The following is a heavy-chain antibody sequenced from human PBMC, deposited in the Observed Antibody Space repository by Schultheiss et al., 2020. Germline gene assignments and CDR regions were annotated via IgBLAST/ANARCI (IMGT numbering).Heavy chain of an antibody. Sequence: GGSLRLSCKASGYTFSAYYLHWVRQAPGQGLEWMGRINPNGGGTNDAQKFQGRVTMTRDTSISTAYLELSRLTSDDTAIYYCARVAFSISWSEFDYWGQGTLVTVSS. D-gene: IGHD6-13*01. CDR3: ARVAFSISWSEFDY. J-gene: IGHJ4*02. V-gene: IGHV1-2*06. CDR1: GYTFSAYY. CDR2: INPNGGGT.